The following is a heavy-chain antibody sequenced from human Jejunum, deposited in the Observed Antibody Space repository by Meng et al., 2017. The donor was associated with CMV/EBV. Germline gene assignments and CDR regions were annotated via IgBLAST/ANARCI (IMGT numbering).Heavy chain of an antibody. CDR1: GFTFTTYA. J-gene: IGHJ4*02. D-gene: IGHD6-19*01. CDR3: GRDDQWLPDY. Sequence: LSCEASGFTFTTYAIDWVRQAPGQGLEWVAGVTRADESSHYADFVKGRFTISRDNVKNMAYLDINSLRPKDTAVYYCGRDDQWLPDYWGQGALVTVSS. V-gene: IGHV3-30*04. CDR2: VTRADESS.